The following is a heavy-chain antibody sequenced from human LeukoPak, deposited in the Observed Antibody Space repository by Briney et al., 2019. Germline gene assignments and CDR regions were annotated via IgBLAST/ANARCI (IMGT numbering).Heavy chain of an antibody. V-gene: IGHV3-21*01. D-gene: IGHD6-19*01. Sequence: GGSLRLSCAASGFTFSSYSMNWVRQAPGKGLEWVSSISSSSSYIYYADPVKGRFTISRDYAKNSLYLQMNSLRAEDTAVYYCARDSSGWYEPDYWGQGTLVTVSS. CDR3: ARDSSGWYEPDY. CDR2: ISSSSSYI. CDR1: GFTFSSYS. J-gene: IGHJ4*02.